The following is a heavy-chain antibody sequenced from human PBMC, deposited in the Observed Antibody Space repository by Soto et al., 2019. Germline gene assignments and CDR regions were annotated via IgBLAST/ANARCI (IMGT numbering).Heavy chain of an antibody. CDR3: ARWGTTWGLDV. Sequence: QVQLVESGGGVVQPGTSLRLSCVGSGFTFRSYVIHWVRQAPGKGLEWVALTSYDGSNNFYGYSVKGRFTISRHNSRNTVALQMNSLRFEGTALYYCARWGTTWGLDVWGQGTLVSVSS. CDR1: GFTFRSYV. D-gene: IGHD3-16*01. CDR2: TSYDGSNN. V-gene: IGHV3-33*05. J-gene: IGHJ4*02.